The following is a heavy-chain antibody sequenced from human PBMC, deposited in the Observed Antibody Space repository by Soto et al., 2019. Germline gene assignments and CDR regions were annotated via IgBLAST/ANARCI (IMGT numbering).Heavy chain of an antibody. CDR2: IIPIFGTA. Sequence: QVQLVQSGAEVKKPGSSVKVSCKASGGTFSSYAISWVRQAPGQGLEWMGGIIPIFGTANYAQKLQGRVTITADKSTSTAYMELSSLRSEDTAVYYCARGCSSTSCYRGPNWFDPWGQGTLVTVSS. CDR1: GGTFSSYA. J-gene: IGHJ5*02. V-gene: IGHV1-69*06. D-gene: IGHD2-2*01. CDR3: ARGCSSTSCYRGPNWFDP.